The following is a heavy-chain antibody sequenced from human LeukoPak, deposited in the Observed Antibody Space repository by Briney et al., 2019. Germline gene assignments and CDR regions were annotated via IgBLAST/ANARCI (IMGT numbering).Heavy chain of an antibody. Sequence: QPGGSLRLSCAASGFTFSSYAMSWVRQAPGKGLEWVSAISGSGGSTYYADSEKGRFTISRDNSKNTLYLQMNSLRAEDTAVYYCARDSPGDYSSSWYLHYWGQGTLVTVSS. CDR1: GFTFSSYA. D-gene: IGHD6-13*01. CDR2: ISGSGGST. CDR3: ARDSPGDYSSSWYLHY. J-gene: IGHJ4*02. V-gene: IGHV3-23*01.